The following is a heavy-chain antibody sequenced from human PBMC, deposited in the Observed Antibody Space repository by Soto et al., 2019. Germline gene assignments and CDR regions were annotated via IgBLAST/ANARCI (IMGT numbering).Heavy chain of an antibody. D-gene: IGHD6-6*01. J-gene: IGHJ6*02. Sequence: GGSLRLSCAASGFTFSSYWMSWVRQAPGKGLEWVANIKQDGSEKYYVDSVKGRFTISRDNAKNSLYLQMNSLRAEDTAVYYCARGADSSSSETNKYYHYHYGKDVLGQGTTVTVSS. CDR3: ARGADSSSSETNKYYHYHYGKDV. CDR1: GFTFSSYW. CDR2: IKQDGSEK. V-gene: IGHV3-7*03.